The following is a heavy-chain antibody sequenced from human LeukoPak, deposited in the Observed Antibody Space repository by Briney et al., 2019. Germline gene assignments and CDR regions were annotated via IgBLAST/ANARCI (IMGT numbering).Heavy chain of an antibody. V-gene: IGHV1-46*01. CDR2: INPSGGST. D-gene: IGHD6-13*01. J-gene: IGHJ4*02. Sequence: GASVNVSCKASGYTFTSYYMHWVRQAPGQGLEWMGVINPSGGSTSYAQKFQGRVTMTRDTSTSTVYMELSSLRSEDTAVYYCARVSAVSSSWYGDLDYWGQGTLVTVSS. CDR3: ARVSAVSSSWYGDLDY. CDR1: GYTFTSYY.